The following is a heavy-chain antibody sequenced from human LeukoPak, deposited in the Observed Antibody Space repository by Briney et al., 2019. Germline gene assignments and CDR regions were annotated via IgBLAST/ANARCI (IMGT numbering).Heavy chain of an antibody. J-gene: IGHJ4*02. CDR3: AKGGSAGRPYYFDY. Sequence: GGSLRLSCAASGFTFSSYTMSWVRQAPGKGLEWVSAISHTSEYTYHADSVKGRFTISRDNSKNTLYLQMNSLRAEDTAMYYCAKGGSAGRPYYFDYWGQGTLVTVSS. V-gene: IGHV3-23*01. CDR1: GFTFSSYT. D-gene: IGHD2-15*01. CDR2: ISHTSEYT.